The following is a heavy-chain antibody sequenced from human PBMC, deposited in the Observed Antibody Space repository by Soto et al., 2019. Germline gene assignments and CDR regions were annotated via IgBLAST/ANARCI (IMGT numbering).Heavy chain of an antibody. CDR1: GFTLSSYD. Sequence: GGSLRRSCAASGFTLSSYDMIWVRQAPGRGLEWVASIKQDGGDKYYLGDVKGRFTVSRDDAESSLSLHLNSLRAEDTAIYYCARARFRGMDVWGQGTTVTVSS. V-gene: IGHV3-7*01. CDR3: ARARFRGMDV. CDR2: IKQDGGDK. D-gene: IGHD3-3*01. J-gene: IGHJ6*02.